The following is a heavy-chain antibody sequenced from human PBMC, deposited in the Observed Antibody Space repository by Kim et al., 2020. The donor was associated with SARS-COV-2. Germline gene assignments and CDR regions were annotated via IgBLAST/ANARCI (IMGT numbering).Heavy chain of an antibody. J-gene: IGHJ4*02. CDR3: AKARGYYYFDY. V-gene: IGHV3-9*01. D-gene: IGHD3-22*01. CDR2: I. Sequence: IGHADSVKGRFTISGDNAKNSLYLQMNSLRAEDTALYYCAKARGYYYFDYWGQGTLVTVSS.